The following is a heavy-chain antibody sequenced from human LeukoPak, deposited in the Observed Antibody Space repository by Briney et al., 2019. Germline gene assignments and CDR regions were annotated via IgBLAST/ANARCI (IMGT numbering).Heavy chain of an antibody. J-gene: IGHJ4*02. CDR3: ARALTRGLRWTFDY. CDR1: GYTFTSYG. Sequence: GASVKVSCKASGYTFTSYGISWVRQAPGQGLECMGWINPNSGGTNYAQKFQGRVTMTRDTSISTAYMELSRLRSDDTAVYYCARALTRGLRWTFDYWGQGTLVTVSS. V-gene: IGHV1-2*02. D-gene: IGHD4-23*01. CDR2: INPNSGGT.